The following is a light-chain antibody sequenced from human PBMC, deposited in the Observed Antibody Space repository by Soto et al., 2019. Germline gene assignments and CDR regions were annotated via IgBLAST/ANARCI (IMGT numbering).Light chain of an antibody. V-gene: IGKV1-9*01. J-gene: IGKJ4*01. CDR1: QGLNSY. CDR2: ATS. CDR3: QQLHTYPVT. Sequence: DIQLTQSPSFLSASVGDRVTITCRASQGLNSYFAWYQQKAGKAPKLLLYATSTLQSVFPSRFGGSGSGTEFALTISSLQPEDFATYYCQQLHTYPVTFGGGTNVEIK.